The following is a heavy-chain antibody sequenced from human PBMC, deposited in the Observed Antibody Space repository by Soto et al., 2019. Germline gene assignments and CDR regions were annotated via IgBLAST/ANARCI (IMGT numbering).Heavy chain of an antibody. V-gene: IGHV3-30*18. J-gene: IGHJ4*02. CDR1: GFTFSSYG. D-gene: IGHD3-22*01. Sequence: PGGSLRLSCAASGFTFSSYGMHWVRQAPGKGLEWVAVISHDGSNKYYADSVKGRFTISRDNSKNTLYLQMNSLRAEDTAVYYCAKGYVDYYDSSGYIFDYWGQGTLVTVSS. CDR3: AKGYVDYYDSSGYIFDY. CDR2: ISHDGSNK.